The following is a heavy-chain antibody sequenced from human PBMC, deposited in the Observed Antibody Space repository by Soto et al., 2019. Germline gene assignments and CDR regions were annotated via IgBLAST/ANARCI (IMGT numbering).Heavy chain of an antibody. J-gene: IGHJ4*02. Sequence: QVQLQQWGAGLLKPSETLSLTCAVYGGSFSDFYWTWIHQPPGKGLEWIGQINHRGSTNYNPSLKSRVTISGDTSKNQFSLKLSSVTAADTAVYYCVRGTSVVTPSLDYWGQGTLVTVSS. CDR1: GGSFSDFY. D-gene: IGHD2-21*02. CDR3: VRGTSVVTPSLDY. CDR2: INHRGST. V-gene: IGHV4-34*01.